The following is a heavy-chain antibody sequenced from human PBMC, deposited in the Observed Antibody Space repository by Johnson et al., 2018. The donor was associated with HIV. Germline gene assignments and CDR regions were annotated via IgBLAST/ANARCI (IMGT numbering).Heavy chain of an antibody. J-gene: IGHJ3*02. V-gene: IGHV3-53*01. Sequence: EQLVESGGGLVQPGGSLRLSCSASGFTVSSKYMSWVRQAPGKGLEWVSVIYTGGSTYYADSVRGRFTISRDSSKNTVYLQMNSLRAEDTAFYYCATEGEWELLPGTFDIWGQGTMVTVSS. CDR1: GFTVSSKY. CDR3: ATEGEWELLPGTFDI. D-gene: IGHD1-26*01. CDR2: IYTGGST.